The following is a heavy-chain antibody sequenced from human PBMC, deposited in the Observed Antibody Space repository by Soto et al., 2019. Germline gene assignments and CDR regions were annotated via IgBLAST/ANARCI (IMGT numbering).Heavy chain of an antibody. J-gene: IGHJ3*01. CDR1: GFTFSSYA. CDR2: IWFDGSKK. CDR3: ARGPPTTSDYGEYQGFDF. D-gene: IGHD4-17*01. V-gene: IGHV3-33*01. Sequence: QVQLVESGGGVVQPGGSLRLSCAASGFTFSSYAIHWVRQAPGKGLECVTVIWFDGSKKYYGDSVKGPFTISRDNSKNTVYQQTNSLRAEDTALYYCARGPPTTSDYGEYQGFDFWGQGTMVTVS.